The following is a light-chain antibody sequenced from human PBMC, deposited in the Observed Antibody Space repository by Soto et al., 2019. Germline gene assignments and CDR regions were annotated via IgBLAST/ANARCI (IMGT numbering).Light chain of an antibody. CDR1: QSISSY. J-gene: IGKJ4*01. CDR3: QQVNGYPRDIT. CDR2: AAS. V-gene: IGKV1-39*01. Sequence: DIQMTPSPSSLSASVGDRVTITCRASQSISSYLNWYQQKPGKAPKLLIYAASTLQSGVPSRFSGSGSGTDFTLTISSLQPEDFAAYYCQQVNGYPRDITFGGGTKVDIK.